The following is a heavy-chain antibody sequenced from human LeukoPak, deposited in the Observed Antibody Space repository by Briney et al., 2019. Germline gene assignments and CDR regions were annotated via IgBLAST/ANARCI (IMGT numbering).Heavy chain of an antibody. J-gene: IGHJ4*02. Sequence: GGSLRLSCAASGFTFDDYAMHWVRQAPGKGLEWVSGISWNSGSIGYADSVKGRFTISRDNAKNSLYLQMNSLRAEDTALYYCAKDMRAGHSSSWLSFDYWGQGTLVTVSS. CDR2: ISWNSGSI. CDR1: GFTFDDYA. CDR3: AKDMRAGHSSSWLSFDY. V-gene: IGHV3-9*01. D-gene: IGHD6-13*01.